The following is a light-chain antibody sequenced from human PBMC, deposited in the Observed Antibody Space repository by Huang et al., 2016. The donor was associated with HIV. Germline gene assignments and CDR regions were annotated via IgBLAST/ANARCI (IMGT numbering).Light chain of an antibody. V-gene: IGKV3-11*01. CDR3: QQRSNWPPSIT. J-gene: IGKJ5*01. CDR1: QSVSSY. Sequence: EIVLTQSPATLSLSPGERATLSCRASQSVSSYLAWYQQKPGQAPRLLIYDVSKRATGIPARFSGSGAGTDFTLTIGSLEPEDFAIYYCQQRSNWPPSITFGQGTRLEIK. CDR2: DVS.